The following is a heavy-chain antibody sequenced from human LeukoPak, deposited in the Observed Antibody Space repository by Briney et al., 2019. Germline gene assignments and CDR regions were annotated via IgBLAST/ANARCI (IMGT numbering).Heavy chain of an antibody. V-gene: IGHV4-31*03. D-gene: IGHD3-10*01. Sequence: SETLSLTCTVSGDSISRGGYYWRWVRQHPGEGLEWIGYIYYSGSTYYNPSLKSRVTISVDTSKNQFSLKLSSVTAADTAVYYCARVRGSGSYYGGFIDYWGQGTLVTVSS. CDR1: GDSISRGGYY. J-gene: IGHJ4*02. CDR2: IYYSGST. CDR3: ARVRGSGSYYGGFIDY.